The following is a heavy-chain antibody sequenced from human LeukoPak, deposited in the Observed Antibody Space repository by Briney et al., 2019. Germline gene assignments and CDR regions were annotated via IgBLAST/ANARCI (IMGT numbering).Heavy chain of an antibody. CDR1: GFTFSSYW. V-gene: IGHV3-74*01. CDR3: AKQGSDSGSYQGYYYDY. CDR2: INFDGTIT. Sequence: PGGSLRLSCAASGFTFSSYWMHWVRQVPGKGLVWVSRINFDGTITTYADSVKGRFTISRDNAKNSLYLQMNSLRAEDMALYYCAKQGSDSGSYQGYYYDYWGQGTLVTVSS. D-gene: IGHD1-26*01. J-gene: IGHJ4*02.